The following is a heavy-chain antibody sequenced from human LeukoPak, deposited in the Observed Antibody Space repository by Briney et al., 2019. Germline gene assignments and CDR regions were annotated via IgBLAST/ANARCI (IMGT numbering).Heavy chain of an antibody. CDR2: VGHNAAGT. V-gene: IGHV3-23*01. CDR3: AKACLVATTPGRGMDV. J-gene: IGHJ6*02. Sequence: GGSLRLSCAASGFTFSDYSMSWVRQAPGKGLEWVAAVGHNAAGTYYADSVKGRFTISRDNSRNTMYLQMNSLTAEDTAVYYCAKACLVATTPGRGMDVWGQGTTVAVS. D-gene: IGHD5-24*01. CDR1: GFTFSDYS.